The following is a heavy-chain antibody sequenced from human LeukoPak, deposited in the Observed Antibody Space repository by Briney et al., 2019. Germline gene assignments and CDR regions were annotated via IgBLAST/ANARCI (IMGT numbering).Heavy chain of an antibody. J-gene: IGHJ4*02. CDR3: ARVRSSSWYEYFDY. CDR2: IYTSGST. CDR1: GGSISSGSYY. D-gene: IGHD6-13*01. Sequence: PSQTLSLTCTVSGGSISSGSYYWSWIRQPAGKGLEWIGRIYTSGSTNYNPSLKSRVTISVDTSKNQFSLKLSSVTAADTAVYYCARVRSSSWYEYFDYWGQGTLVTVSS. V-gene: IGHV4-61*02.